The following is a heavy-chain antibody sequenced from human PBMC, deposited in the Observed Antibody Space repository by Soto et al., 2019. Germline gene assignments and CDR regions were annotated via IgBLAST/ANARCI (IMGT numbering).Heavy chain of an antibody. CDR1: GYTYTSYA. CDR3: ARGMDTAAWPYAFDI. J-gene: IGHJ3*02. D-gene: IGHD5-18*01. V-gene: IGHV1-3*01. CDR2: INAGNGNT. Sequence: ASVKVACKASGYTYTSYASHWVRQDTGQRLEWMGWINAGNGNTKYSQKFQGRVTITRDTSASTAYMELSSLRSEDTAVYYCARGMDTAAWPYAFDIWGQGTMVTGSS.